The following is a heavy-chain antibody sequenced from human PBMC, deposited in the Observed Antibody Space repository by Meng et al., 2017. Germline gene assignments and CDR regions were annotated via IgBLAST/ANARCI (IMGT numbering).Heavy chain of an antibody. J-gene: IGHJ5*02. Sequence: QVQLQESGPGLVKPSGTLSVTCAVSGGSISSDNWWSWVRQPPGKGLEWIGEISHTGSINYNPSLKSRVTISVDKSKNQFSLKLSSVTAADTAVYYCARQGVIGTTGFDPWGQGTLVTVSS. V-gene: IGHV4-4*02. D-gene: IGHD1-20*01. CDR1: GGSISSDNW. CDR3: ARQGVIGTTGFDP. CDR2: ISHTGSI.